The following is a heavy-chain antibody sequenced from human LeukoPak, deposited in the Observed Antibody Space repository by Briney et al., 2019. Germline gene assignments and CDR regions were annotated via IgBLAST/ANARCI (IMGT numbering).Heavy chain of an antibody. CDR3: AKDSYSSGRRDGY. CDR2: ISDGGITT. J-gene: IGHJ4*02. D-gene: IGHD3-10*01. Sequence: GGSLRLSCTASGFAFSNYAMTWVRQAPGKGLEWGSSISDGGITTYYADSVKGRFTISRDNSKNTLYLQMKSLRVEDTAVYYCAKDSYSSGRRDGYWGQGTLVSVSS. CDR1: GFAFSNYA. V-gene: IGHV3-23*01.